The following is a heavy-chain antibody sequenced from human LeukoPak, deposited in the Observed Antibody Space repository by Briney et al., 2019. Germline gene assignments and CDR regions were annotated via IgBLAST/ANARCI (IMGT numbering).Heavy chain of an antibody. D-gene: IGHD5-24*01. CDR2: IIPIFGTA. Sequence: ASVKLSCKASGGTFSSYAISWVRQAPGQGLEWMGRIIPIFGTANYAQKFQGRVTITTDESTSTAYMELSSLRSEDTAVYYCARDCRDGYNFEYFDYWGQGTLVTVSS. CDR3: ARDCRDGYNFEYFDY. CDR1: GGTFSSYA. V-gene: IGHV1-69*05. J-gene: IGHJ4*02.